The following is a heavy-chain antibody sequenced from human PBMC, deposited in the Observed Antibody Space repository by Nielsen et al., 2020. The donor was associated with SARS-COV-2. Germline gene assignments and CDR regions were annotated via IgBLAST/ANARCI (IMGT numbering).Heavy chain of an antibody. V-gene: IGHV3-48*01. D-gene: IGHD5-18*01. Sequence: GGSLRLSCSASGFSFNTYSMNWVRQAPGKGLEWISHINSRATTLYYADSVKGRFTISRDNSKNTLYLQINSLRAEDTAIYYCAIPSSGYNYGIFDSWGQGTLVTVSS. CDR3: AIPSSGYNYGIFDS. CDR2: INSRATTL. CDR1: GFSFNTYS. J-gene: IGHJ4*02.